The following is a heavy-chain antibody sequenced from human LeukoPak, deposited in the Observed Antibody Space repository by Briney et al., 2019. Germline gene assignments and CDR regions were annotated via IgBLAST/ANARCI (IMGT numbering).Heavy chain of an antibody. CDR2: IYPGDSDT. V-gene: IGHV5-51*01. D-gene: IGHD3-22*01. CDR3: ARPRYDSSGYPLQYYFDY. CDR1: GYSFTSYW. J-gene: IGHJ4*02. Sequence: LGESLKISCKGSGYSFTSYWIGWVRQMPGKGLEWMGIIYPGDSDTRYSPSFQGQVTISADKSISTAYLQWSSLKASDTAMYYCARPRYDSSGYPLQYYFDYWGQGTLVTVSS.